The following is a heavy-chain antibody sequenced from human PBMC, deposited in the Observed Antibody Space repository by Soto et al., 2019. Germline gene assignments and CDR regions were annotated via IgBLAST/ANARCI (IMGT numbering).Heavy chain of an antibody. CDR3: ARTFNGYPDF. D-gene: IGHD5-18*01. CDR2: IDWDDDK. J-gene: IGHJ4*02. CDR1: GFSLSTGGMG. V-gene: IGHV2-70*01. Sequence: SGPTLVNPTQTLKLTCTFSGFSLSTGGMGVSWIRQPPGKALEWLALIDWDDDKYYSTSLKTRLSISKDTSKNQVALTMTNMDHVDTATYYCARTFNGYPDFWGQGTLVTVSS.